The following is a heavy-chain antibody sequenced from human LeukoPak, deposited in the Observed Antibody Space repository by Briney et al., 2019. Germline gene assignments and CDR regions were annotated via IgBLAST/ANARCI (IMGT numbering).Heavy chain of an antibody. V-gene: IGHV4-34*01. D-gene: IGHD1-20*01. CDR2: INHSGST. CDR3: AIRRGITGTGNI. J-gene: IGHJ3*02. Sequence: SETLSLTCAVYGGSFSGYYWSWIRQPPGKGLEWIGEINHSGSTNYNPSPKSRATISVDTSKNQFSLKLSSVTAADTAVDYCAIRRGITGTGNIWGQGTMVTVSS. CDR1: GGSFSGYY.